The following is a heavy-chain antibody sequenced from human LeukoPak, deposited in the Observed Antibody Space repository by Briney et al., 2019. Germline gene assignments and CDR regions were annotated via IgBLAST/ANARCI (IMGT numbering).Heavy chain of an antibody. CDR1: GFTFSSYS. D-gene: IGHD6-19*01. V-gene: IGHV3-21*04. Sequence: GGSLRLSCAASGFTFSSYSMNWVRQAPGKGLEWVSSISSSSSYIYYADSVKSRFTISRDNSKNTLYLQMNSLRAEDTAVYYCARDSDSSGWYTFDYWGQGTLVTVSS. CDR3: ARDSDSSGWYTFDY. J-gene: IGHJ4*02. CDR2: ISSSSSYI.